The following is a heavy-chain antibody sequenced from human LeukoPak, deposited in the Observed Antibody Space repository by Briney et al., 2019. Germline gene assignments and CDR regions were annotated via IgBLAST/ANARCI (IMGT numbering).Heavy chain of an antibody. CDR3: ARGPLEYCSGGTCYSGRNWFDP. CDR2: INPNSGDT. CDR1: GYILTDYY. Sequence: VASVKVSCKASGYILTDYYMHWVRRAPGQGLEWMGWINPNSGDTNYAQKFQGRVTMTRDTSISTVYMELRRLRYDDTAAYYCARGPLEYCSGGTCYSGRNWFDPWGQGTLVTVSS. V-gene: IGHV1-2*02. D-gene: IGHD2-15*01. J-gene: IGHJ5*02.